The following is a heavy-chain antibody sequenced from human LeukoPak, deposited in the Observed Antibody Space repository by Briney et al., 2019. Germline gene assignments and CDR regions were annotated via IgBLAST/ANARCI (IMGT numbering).Heavy chain of an antibody. D-gene: IGHD5-24*01. CDR1: GGSISSYY. Sequence: SETLSLTCTVSGGSISSYYWSWIRQPPGKGLEWIGYIYYSGSTNYNPSLKSRVTISVDTSKNQFSLKLSSVTAADTAVYYCAREWRDAFDIWGQGTMVTVSS. V-gene: IGHV4-59*01. CDR2: IYYSGST. CDR3: AREWRDAFDI. J-gene: IGHJ3*02.